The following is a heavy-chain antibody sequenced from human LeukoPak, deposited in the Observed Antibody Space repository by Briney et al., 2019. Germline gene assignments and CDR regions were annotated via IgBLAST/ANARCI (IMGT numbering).Heavy chain of an antibody. CDR1: GFSFSEYY. D-gene: IGHD6-19*01. V-gene: IGHV3-11*05. CDR3: ARENWYSSDCYRLDH. Sequence: GGSLRLSCAASGFSFSEYYMSWIREAPGKGLEWVSYISSSSFTNYAESVKGRFTISRDNAKNSLYLQMNSLRAEDTAVYYCARENWYSSDCYRLDHWGQGTLVTVSS. CDR2: ISSSSFT. J-gene: IGHJ4*02.